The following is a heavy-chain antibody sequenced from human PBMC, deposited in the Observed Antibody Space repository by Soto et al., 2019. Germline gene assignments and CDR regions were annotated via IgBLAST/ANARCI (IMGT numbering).Heavy chain of an antibody. CDR1: GYTFTSYG. CDR2: ISPYTGNT. CDR3: AKDQSAAGSVDY. V-gene: IGHV1-18*04. Sequence: GASVKVSCKASGYTFTSYGISWVRQAPGQGLERMGWISPYTGNTTYTQKLQNRVTMGIDTSTSTAYMELRSLRSVDTAVYVCAKDQSAAGSVDYWGPGTLVTVSS. J-gene: IGHJ4*02. D-gene: IGHD6-13*01.